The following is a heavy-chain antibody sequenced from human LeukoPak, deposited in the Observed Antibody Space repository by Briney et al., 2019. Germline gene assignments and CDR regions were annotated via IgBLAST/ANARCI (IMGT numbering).Heavy chain of an antibody. CDR2: ISGDCVST. J-gene: IGHJ4*02. CDR1: GLPIADFA. CDR3: GRESGKFDY. V-gene: IGHV3-43*02. Sequence: GGSLRLSCVASGLPIADFAMHWVRQAPGKGLEWVSLISGDCVSTFYADSVKGRFGISRDNSKNSLSLEMNSLRTEDTAMYYCGRESGKFDYWGQGTMVAVSS.